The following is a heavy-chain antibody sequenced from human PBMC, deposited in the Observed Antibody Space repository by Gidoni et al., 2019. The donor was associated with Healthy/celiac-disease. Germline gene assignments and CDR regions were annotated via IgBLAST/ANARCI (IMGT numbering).Heavy chain of an antibody. J-gene: IGHJ3*02. CDR2: ISSSGSTI. V-gene: IGHV3-11*01. CDR3: ASRTTVTTGDAFDI. D-gene: IGHD4-4*01. Sequence: QVQLVASGGGLVKPGGSLRPSCAASGFTFSDYYMSWTRQAPGKGLEWVSYISSSGSTIYYADSVKGRFTISRDNAKNSLYLQMNSLRAEDTAVYYCASRTTVTTGDAFDIWGQGTMVTVSS. CDR1: GFTFSDYY.